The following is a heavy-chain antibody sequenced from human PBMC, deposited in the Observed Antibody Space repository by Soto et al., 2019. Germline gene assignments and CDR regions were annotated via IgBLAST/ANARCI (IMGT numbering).Heavy chain of an antibody. D-gene: IGHD3-9*01. J-gene: IGHJ6*02. CDR3: ARDRWDDILTGASHVYYYYGMDV. CDR2: ISAGNGNT. Sequence: ASVKVSCKASGYTFTSYAMHWVRQAPGQRLEWTGWISAGNGNTKYSQKFQGRVTITRDTSASTAYVELSSLRSEDTAVYYCARDRWDDILTGASHVYYYYGMDVCGQGTTVTVSS. CDR1: GYTFTSYA. V-gene: IGHV1-3*01.